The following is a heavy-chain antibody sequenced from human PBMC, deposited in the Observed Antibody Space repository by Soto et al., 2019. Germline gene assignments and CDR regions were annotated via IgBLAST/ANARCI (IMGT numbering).Heavy chain of an antibody. Sequence: QITLKESGPTLVKPTQTLTLTCTFSGFSLSTSGVGVGWIRQPPGKALEWLAIIYWDDDKRYSPSLKSRLTITNAPPQHQVVLTLPNMDPVDTATYYCAHSGVRYYFDYWGQGTLVTVSS. V-gene: IGHV2-5*02. CDR2: IYWDDDK. D-gene: IGHD3-3*01. CDR3: AHSGVRYYFDY. CDR1: GFSLSTSGVG. J-gene: IGHJ4*02.